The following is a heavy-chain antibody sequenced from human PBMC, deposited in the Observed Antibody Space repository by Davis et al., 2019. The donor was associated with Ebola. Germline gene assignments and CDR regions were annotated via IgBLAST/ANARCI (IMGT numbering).Heavy chain of an antibody. V-gene: IGHV3-66*02. J-gene: IGHJ5*02. CDR1: GFTVGSNY. D-gene: IGHD4-17*01. CDR3: ARDDGDYVEDGWFDP. CDR2: IYSAGST. Sequence: GESLKISCAASGFTVGSNYMSWVRQAPGKGLDWVSVIYSAGSTYYADSVKGQFTISRDNSKNTVYLQMDSLRAEDTAVYYCARDDGDYVEDGWFDPWGQGTLVTVSS.